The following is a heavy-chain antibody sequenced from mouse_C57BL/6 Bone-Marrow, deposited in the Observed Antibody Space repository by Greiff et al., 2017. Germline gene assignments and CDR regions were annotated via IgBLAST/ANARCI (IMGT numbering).Heavy chain of an antibody. Sequence: VQLKQPGTELVKPGASVKLSCKASGYTFSSYWMHWVKQRPGHGLEWIGNINPSNGGTNYNETFKSKATLTVDTSSSTAYMELSSLTAEDSAVYYCARVLRGGDYYGSSGVAYWGQGTLVTVSA. J-gene: IGHJ3*01. CDR2: INPSNGGT. V-gene: IGHV1-53*01. CDR3: ARVLRGGDYYGSSGVAY. D-gene: IGHD1-1*01. CDR1: GYTFSSYW.